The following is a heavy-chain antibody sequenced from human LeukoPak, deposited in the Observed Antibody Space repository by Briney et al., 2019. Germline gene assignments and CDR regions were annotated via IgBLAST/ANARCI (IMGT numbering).Heavy chain of an antibody. Sequence: SVKVSCKASGGTFGSYAISWVRQAPGQGLEWMGGIIPIFGTANYAQKFQGRVTITADESTSTAYMELSSLRSEDTAVYYCVRHIKPAGPWDGMDVWGQGTTVIVS. CDR1: GGTFGSYA. CDR3: VRHIKPAGPWDGMDV. V-gene: IGHV1-69*13. CDR2: IIPIFGTA. J-gene: IGHJ6*02. D-gene: IGHD1-26*01.